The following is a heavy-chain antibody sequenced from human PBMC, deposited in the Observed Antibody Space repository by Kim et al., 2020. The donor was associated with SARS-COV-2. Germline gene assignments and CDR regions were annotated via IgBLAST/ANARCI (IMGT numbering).Heavy chain of an antibody. D-gene: IGHD4-17*01. CDR3: ARGLYGDYVGFYFDY. CDR2: IKQDGSEK. CDR1: GFTFSSYW. J-gene: IGHJ4*02. Sequence: GGSLRLSCAASGFTFSSYWMSWVRQAPGKGLEWVANIKQDGSEKYYVDSVKGRFTISRDNAKNSLYLQMNSLRAEDTAVYYCARGLYGDYVGFYFDYWGQGTLVTVSS. V-gene: IGHV3-7*03.